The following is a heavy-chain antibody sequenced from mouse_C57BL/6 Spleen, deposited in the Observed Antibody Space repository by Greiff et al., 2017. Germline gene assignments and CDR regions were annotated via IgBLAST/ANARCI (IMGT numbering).Heavy chain of an antibody. V-gene: IGHV1-55*01. J-gene: IGHJ2*01. CDR1: GYTFTSYW. CDR3: ATTVVGSNYLDY. CDR2: IYPGSGST. D-gene: IGHD1-1*01. Sequence: VQLQQPGAELVKPGASVKMSCKASGYTFTSYWITWVKQRPGQGLEWIGDIYPGSGSTNYNEKFKSKATLTVDTSSSTAYMQLSSLTSEDSAVYYGATTVVGSNYLDYWGQGTTLAVSS.